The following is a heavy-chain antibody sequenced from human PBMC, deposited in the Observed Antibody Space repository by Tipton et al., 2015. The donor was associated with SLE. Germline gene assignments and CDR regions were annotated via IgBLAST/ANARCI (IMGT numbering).Heavy chain of an antibody. CDR3: ARDDIVGATTPTY. D-gene: IGHD1-26*01. Sequence: SLRLSCAASGFTFDDYAMHWVRQAPGKGLEWVSGISWNSGSIGYADSVKGRFTISRDNSKNTLYLQMNSLRAEDTAVYYCARDDIVGATTPTYWGQGTLVTVSS. V-gene: IGHV3-9*01. J-gene: IGHJ4*02. CDR1: GFTFDDYA. CDR2: ISWNSGSI.